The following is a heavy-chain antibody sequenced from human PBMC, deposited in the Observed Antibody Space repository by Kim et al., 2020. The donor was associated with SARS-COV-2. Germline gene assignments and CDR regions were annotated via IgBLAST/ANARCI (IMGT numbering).Heavy chain of an antibody. J-gene: IGHJ4*02. Sequence: GGSLRLSCTVSGFTFSSYSMTWVRQAPGKGLEWVAVISSDGCNKYYADSVKGRFTISRDNSKNTLYLQMDSLRAEDTAVYYCARHLRNSGLDYFYYWRQG. V-gene: IGHV3-30-3*01. CDR1: GFTFSSYS. CDR2: ISSDGCNK. D-gene: IGHD5-12*01. CDR3: ARHLRNSGLDYFYY.